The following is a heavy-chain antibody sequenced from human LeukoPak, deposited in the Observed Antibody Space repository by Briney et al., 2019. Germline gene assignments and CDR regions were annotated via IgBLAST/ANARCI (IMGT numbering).Heavy chain of an antibody. V-gene: IGHV4-30-2*01. CDR1: GGSIGSGGYS. D-gene: IGHD3-22*01. CDR3: ARGRDSRGYQFKGFDY. J-gene: IGHJ4*02. Sequence: SETLSLTCAVSGGSIGSGGYSWSWIRQPPGKGLEWIGYIYHSGSTYYNPSLKSRVTISVDRSKNQFSLRLSSVTAADTAVYYCARGRDSRGYQFKGFDYWGQGTLVTVSS. CDR2: IYHSGST.